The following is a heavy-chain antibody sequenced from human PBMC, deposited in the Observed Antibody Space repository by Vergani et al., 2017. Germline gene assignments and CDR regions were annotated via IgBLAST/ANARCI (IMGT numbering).Heavy chain of an antibody. V-gene: IGHV4-4*07. Sequence: QVQLQESGPGLVKPSQTLSLTCTVSGGSISSYYWSWIRQPAGKGLEWIGRIYTSGSANYNPSLKSRVTMSVDTSKNQFSLKLSSVTAADTAVYYCASDAVLRYFDEPPAFDIWGQGTMVTVSS. CDR1: GGSISSYY. D-gene: IGHD3-9*01. CDR3: ASDAVLRYFDEPPAFDI. CDR2: IYTSGSA. J-gene: IGHJ3*02.